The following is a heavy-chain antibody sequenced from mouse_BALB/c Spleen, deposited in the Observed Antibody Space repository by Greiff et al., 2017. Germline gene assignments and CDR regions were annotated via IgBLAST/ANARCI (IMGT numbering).Heavy chain of an antibody. Sequence: EVQLQQSGPELVKPGASVKIPCKASGYTFTDYNMDWVKQSHGKSLEWIGDINPNNGGTIYNQKFKGKATLTVDKSSSTAYMELRSLTSEDTAVYYGARERKDGYLNDDARDYWGQGTSVTVAS. CDR2: INPNNGGT. D-gene: IGHD2-3*01. CDR1: GYTFTDYN. V-gene: IGHV1-18*01. CDR3: ARERKDGYLNDDARDY. J-gene: IGHJ4*01.